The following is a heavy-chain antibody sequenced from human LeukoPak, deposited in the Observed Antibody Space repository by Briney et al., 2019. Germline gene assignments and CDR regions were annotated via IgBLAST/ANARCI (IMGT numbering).Heavy chain of an antibody. V-gene: IGHV4-4*07. CDR2: IYTSGST. CDR3: ARGTYYYDSSGYYYADDY. D-gene: IGHD3-22*01. Sequence: SETLSLTCTVSGGSISSYYWSWIRQPAGKGLEWIGRIYTSGSTNYNPSLKSRVTMSVDTSKNQFSLKLSSVTAADTAVYYCARGTYYYDSSGYYYADDYWGQGTLVTVSS. CDR1: GGSISSYY. J-gene: IGHJ4*02.